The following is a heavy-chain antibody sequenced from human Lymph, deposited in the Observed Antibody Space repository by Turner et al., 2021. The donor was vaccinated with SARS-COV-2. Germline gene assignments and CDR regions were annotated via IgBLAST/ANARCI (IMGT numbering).Heavy chain of an antibody. CDR3: ARDVERYNDFWSGYSGGYGMDV. Sequence: QVQLVQSGAEVKKPGASVKVSCKASGYTFTGSYMHWVRQAPGQWLEWMGWINPNSGGTNYAQKFQGRVTMTRDTSISAAYMELSRLRSDDTAVYYCARDVERYNDFWSGYSGGYGMDVWGQGTTVTVSS. J-gene: IGHJ6*02. D-gene: IGHD3-3*01. CDR1: GYTFTGSY. V-gene: IGHV1-2*02. CDR2: INPNSGGT.